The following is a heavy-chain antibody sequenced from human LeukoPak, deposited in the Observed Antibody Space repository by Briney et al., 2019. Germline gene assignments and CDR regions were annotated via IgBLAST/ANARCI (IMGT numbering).Heavy chain of an antibody. D-gene: IGHD6-19*01. Sequence: SETLSLTCTVSGGSISNYYWSWIRQPPGKGLEWIGYIYYSGTTNYNPSLKSRVTISVDTSKNQFSLKLNSVTAADTAVYYCARESIAVAGTVLDDAFDIWGQGTMVTVSS. J-gene: IGHJ3*02. V-gene: IGHV4-59*01. CDR3: ARESIAVAGTVLDDAFDI. CDR2: IYYSGTT. CDR1: GGSISNYY.